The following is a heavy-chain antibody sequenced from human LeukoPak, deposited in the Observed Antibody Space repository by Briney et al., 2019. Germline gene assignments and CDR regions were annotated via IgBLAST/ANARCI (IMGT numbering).Heavy chain of an antibody. D-gene: IGHD6-19*01. CDR2: IIPILGIA. CDR1: GGTFSSYA. J-gene: IGHJ1*01. CDR3: ARVLESSGWYQGNFQH. Sequence: GASVKVSCKASGGTFSSYAISWVRQAPGQGLEWMGRIIPILGIANYAQKFQGRVTITADKSTSTAYMELSSLKSEDTAVYYCARVLESSGWYQGNFQHWGQGTLVTVSS. V-gene: IGHV1-69*04.